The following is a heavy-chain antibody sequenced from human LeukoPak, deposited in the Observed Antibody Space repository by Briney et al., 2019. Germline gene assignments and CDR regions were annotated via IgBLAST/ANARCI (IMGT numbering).Heavy chain of an antibody. CDR2: ISGSGGSI. CDR3: AKGGDGYNYYFDY. J-gene: IGHJ4*02. V-gene: IGHV3-23*01. Sequence: GGSLRLSCTASGFTFSDYAMSCVRQAPGKGLEWVSGISGSGGSIRYADSVKGRFIISRDNSKNTLYLQMNSLRAEDTAVYYCAKGGDGYNYYFDYWGQETLVTVSS. D-gene: IGHD5-24*01. CDR1: GFTFSDYA.